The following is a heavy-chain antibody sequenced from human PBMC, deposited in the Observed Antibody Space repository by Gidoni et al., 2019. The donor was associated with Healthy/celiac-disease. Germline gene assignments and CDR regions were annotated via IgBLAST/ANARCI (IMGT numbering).Heavy chain of an antibody. D-gene: IGHD3-10*01. CDR2: TYHRGIT. CDR1: GGPISSSPW. CDR3: ASGQLATHEYYFDY. Sequence: QVQLQEPGPGLVKPSGTLSLTCPASGGPISSSPWWSWVRQPPGKGLEWIGETYHRGITNYNPSLKSRVTISVDKSKNQFSLKLSSVTAADTAVYYCASGQLATHEYYFDYWGRGTLVTVSS. J-gene: IGHJ4*02. V-gene: IGHV4-4*02.